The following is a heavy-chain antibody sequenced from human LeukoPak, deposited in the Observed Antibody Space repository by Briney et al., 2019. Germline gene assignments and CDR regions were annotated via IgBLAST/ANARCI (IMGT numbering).Heavy chain of an antibody. CDR3: ATGDPLYYDFWSGSLYYYYMDV. D-gene: IGHD3-3*01. Sequence: ASVKVSCKASGYTFTGYYMHWVRQAPGQGLEWMGWINPNSGGTNYAQKFQGRVTMTEDTSTDTAYMELSSLRSEDTAVYYCATGDPLYYDFWSGSLYYYYMDVWGKGTTVTVSS. J-gene: IGHJ6*03. CDR2: INPNSGGT. CDR1: GYTFTGYY. V-gene: IGHV1-2*02.